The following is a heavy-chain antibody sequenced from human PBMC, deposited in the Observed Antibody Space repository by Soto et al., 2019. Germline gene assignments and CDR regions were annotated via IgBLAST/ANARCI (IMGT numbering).Heavy chain of an antibody. CDR1: GYTFTGYY. Sequence: QVQLVQSGAEVKKPGASVKVSCKASGYTFTGYYMHWVRQAPGQGLEWMGWINPNSGGTNYAQKFQGWVTMTRDTSISTAYMELSRLRSDDTAVYYCVRGQGIAVPPYYYYGMDVWGQGTTVTVSS. CDR3: VRGQGIAVPPYYYYGMDV. V-gene: IGHV1-2*04. D-gene: IGHD6-19*01. J-gene: IGHJ6*02. CDR2: INPNSGGT.